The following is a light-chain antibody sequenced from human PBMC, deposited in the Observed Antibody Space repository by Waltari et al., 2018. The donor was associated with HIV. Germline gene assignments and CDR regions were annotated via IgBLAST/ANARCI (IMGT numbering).Light chain of an antibody. Sequence: TITCRASQAISNSIAWYQQRPGKAPRLLLFAASRLETGVTSRFIGSGSGTFFTLTITSLQPGDFATYYCQQYYSTTTWTFDQGTRVE. CDR3: QQYYSTTTWT. CDR2: AAS. CDR1: QAISNS. V-gene: IGKV1-NL1*01. J-gene: IGKJ1*01.